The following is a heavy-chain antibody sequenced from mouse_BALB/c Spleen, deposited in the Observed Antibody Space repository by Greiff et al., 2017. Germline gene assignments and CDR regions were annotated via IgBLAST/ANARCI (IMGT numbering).Heavy chain of an antibody. D-gene: IGHD2-1*01. CDR3: ARSGGNPYYFDY. Sequence: EVKVVESGPSLVKPSQTLSLTCSVTGDSITSGYWNWIRKFPGNKLEYMGYISYSGSTYYNPSLKSRISITRDTSKNQYYLQLNSVTTEDTATYYCARSGGNPYYFDYWGQGTTLTVSS. V-gene: IGHV3-8*02. CDR2: ISYSGST. J-gene: IGHJ2*01. CDR1: GDSITSGY.